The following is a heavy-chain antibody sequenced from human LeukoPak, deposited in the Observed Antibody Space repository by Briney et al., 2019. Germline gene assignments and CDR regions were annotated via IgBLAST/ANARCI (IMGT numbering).Heavy chain of an antibody. Sequence: SETLSLTCTVSGGSISSYYWSWIRQPPGKGLEWIGYIYYSGSTNYNPSLKSRVTISVDTSKNQFSLHLNSVTPEDTAMYYCARWAHVSRYIDLWGRGTLVTVSS. D-gene: IGHD3-10*02. CDR1: GGSISSYY. CDR2: IYYSGST. CDR3: ARWAHVSRYIDL. V-gene: IGHV4-59*08. J-gene: IGHJ2*01.